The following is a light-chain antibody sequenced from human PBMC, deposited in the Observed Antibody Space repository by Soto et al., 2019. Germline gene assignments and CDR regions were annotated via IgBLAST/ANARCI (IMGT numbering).Light chain of an antibody. CDR1: SSDVGGYNY. CDR3: SSYRTSNTRQIV. J-gene: IGLJ1*01. Sequence: QSVLTQPASVSGSPGQSITISCTGTSSDVGGYNYVYWYQHHPGKAPKLMIYDVSNRPSGVSNRFSGSKSGNTASLSISGLQPEDEADYYCSSYRTSNTRQIVCGTGTKVTVL. CDR2: DVS. V-gene: IGLV2-14*03.